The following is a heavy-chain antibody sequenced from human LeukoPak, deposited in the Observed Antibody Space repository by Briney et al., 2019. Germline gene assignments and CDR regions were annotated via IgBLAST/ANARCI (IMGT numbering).Heavy chain of an antibody. V-gene: IGHV3-23*01. Sequence: GGSLRLSCAASGFTFSSYAMSWVRQAPGKGLEWVSAISGSGGSTHYADSVKGRFTISRDNSKNTLYLQMNSLRAEDTAVYYCANNGIITSFDYWGQGTLVTVSS. CDR3: ANNGIITSFDY. D-gene: IGHD3-16*01. CDR2: ISGSGGST. CDR1: GFTFSSYA. J-gene: IGHJ4*02.